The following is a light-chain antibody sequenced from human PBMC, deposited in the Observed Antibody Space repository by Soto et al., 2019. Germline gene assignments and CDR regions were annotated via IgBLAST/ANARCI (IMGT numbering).Light chain of an antibody. CDR3: QQYDNLPPLT. CDR1: QSVSSD. CDR2: GAS. J-gene: IGKJ4*01. Sequence: VVTQSPATLSVFPGETATLSCRASQSVSSDLAWYQQRPGQAPRLLIYGASTRATGIPARFRGSGSGTEFRLTISSLQSEDFATYYCQQYDNLPPLTFGGGTKVEIK. V-gene: IGKV3-15*01.